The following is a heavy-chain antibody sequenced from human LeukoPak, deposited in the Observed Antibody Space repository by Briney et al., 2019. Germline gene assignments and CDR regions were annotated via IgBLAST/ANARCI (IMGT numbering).Heavy chain of an antibody. CDR1: GGSISSYY. Sequence: PSETLSLTCTVSGGSISSYYWSWIRQPPGKGVEWIGYIYYSGSTNYNPSLKSRVTISVDTSKNQFSLKLSSVTAADTAVYYCARGSIVVVPAAIMPYFDYWGQGTLVTVSS. J-gene: IGHJ4*02. D-gene: IGHD2-2*01. CDR3: ARGSIVVVPAAIMPYFDY. CDR2: IYYSGST. V-gene: IGHV4-59*01.